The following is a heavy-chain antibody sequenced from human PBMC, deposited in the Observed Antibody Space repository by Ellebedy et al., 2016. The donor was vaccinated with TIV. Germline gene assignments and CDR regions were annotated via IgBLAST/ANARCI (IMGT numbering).Heavy chain of an antibody. CDR3: ATSITMIVVDQAFDI. CDR1: GFTFSDYY. V-gene: IGHV3-11*03. J-gene: IGHJ3*02. CDR2: ISSSSSYT. D-gene: IGHD3-22*01. Sequence: GESLKISXAASGFTFSDYYMSWIRQAPGKGLEWVSYISSSSSYTNYADSVKGRFTISRDNAKNSLYLQMNSLRAEDTAVYYCATSITMIVVDQAFDIWGQGTMVTVSS.